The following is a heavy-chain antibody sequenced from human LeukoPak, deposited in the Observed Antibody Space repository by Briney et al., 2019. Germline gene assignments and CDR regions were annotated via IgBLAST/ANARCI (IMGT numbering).Heavy chain of an antibody. D-gene: IGHD5-18*01. CDR1: GFTFDDYA. CDR3: AKSRGTSHSYFDP. J-gene: IGHJ5*02. Sequence: GGSLRLSCAASGFTFDDYAMHWVRQAPGKGLEWVSGISWNSGTIVYVDSVKGRFTISRDNAKNSLYLQMDSLRPDDTALYYCAKSRGTSHSYFDPWGQGTLVTVSS. CDR2: ISWNSGTI. V-gene: IGHV3-9*01.